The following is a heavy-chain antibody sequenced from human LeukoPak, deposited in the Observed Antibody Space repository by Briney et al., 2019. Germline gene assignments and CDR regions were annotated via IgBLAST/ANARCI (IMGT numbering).Heavy chain of an antibody. D-gene: IGHD3-22*01. CDR1: GFTFSSYS. CDR2: ISSSSDYI. V-gene: IGHV3-21*01. Sequence: GGSLRLSCAASGFTFSSYSMNWVRQAPGKGLEWVSSISSSSDYIYYADSVKGRFTISRDNAKNSLYLQMNSQRAEDTAVYFCARASVGYYNAFDIWGQGTMVTVSS. CDR3: ARASVGYYNAFDI. J-gene: IGHJ3*02.